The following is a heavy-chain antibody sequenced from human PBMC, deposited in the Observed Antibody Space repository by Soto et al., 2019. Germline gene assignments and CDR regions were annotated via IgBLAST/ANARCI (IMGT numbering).Heavy chain of an antibody. D-gene: IGHD3-22*01. CDR2: IWYDGSNK. CDR3: ARGWDYYDSSGYYAAWDY. J-gene: IGHJ4*02. V-gene: IGHV3-33*01. CDR1: GFTFSSYG. Sequence: QVQLVESGGGVVQPGRSLRLSCAASGFTFSSYGMHWVRQAPGKGLEWVAVIWYDGSNKYYADSVKGRFTISRDNSKNTLYLQMNSLRAEDTAMYYCARGWDYYDSSGYYAAWDYWGQGTLVTVSS.